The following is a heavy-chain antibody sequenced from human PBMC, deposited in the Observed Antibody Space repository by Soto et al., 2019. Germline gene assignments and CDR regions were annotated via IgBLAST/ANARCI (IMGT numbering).Heavy chain of an antibody. D-gene: IGHD5-12*01. CDR1: GGFTSRES. V-gene: IGHV4-59*01. J-gene: IGHJ3*02. CDR3: ARSAWRYAFDI. Sequence: SETPCPRRTGSGGFTSRESWNVLRQPPGKGLEGIGYIYYGGSTKSNPSLKSRVTISVDTSKKQFSLKLRSVTAADTAVYYCARSAWRYAFDIWGQGTVVTVSS. CDR2: IYYGGST.